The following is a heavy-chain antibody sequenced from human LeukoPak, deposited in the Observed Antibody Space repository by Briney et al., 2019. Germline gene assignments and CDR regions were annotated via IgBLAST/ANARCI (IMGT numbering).Heavy chain of an antibody. CDR3: ARRGYFDY. V-gene: IGHV4-59*01. CDR1: GGSISSYY. CDR2: IFYTGST. Sequence: PSETLSLTCTVSGGSISSYYWSWIRQPPGKGLEWIGYIFYTGSTDYNPSLKSRVTISVDTSKNQFSLNLSAVTAADTAVYYCARRGYFDYWGQGTLVTVSS. J-gene: IGHJ4*02.